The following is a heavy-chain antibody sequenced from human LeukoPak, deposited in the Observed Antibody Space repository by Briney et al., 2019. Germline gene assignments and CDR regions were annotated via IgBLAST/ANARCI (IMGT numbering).Heavy chain of an antibody. V-gene: IGHV3-7*04. J-gene: IGHJ6*03. Sequence: PGGSLRLSCAASGFTFSSYWMSWVRQAPGKGLEWVANIKQDGSEKYYVDSVKGRFTISRDNAKNSLYLQMNSLRAEDTAVYYCARGGYYGSGSYTYYYCYMDVWGKGTTVTVSS. CDR2: IKQDGSEK. CDR3: ARGGYYGSGSYTYYYCYMDV. CDR1: GFTFSSYW. D-gene: IGHD3-10*01.